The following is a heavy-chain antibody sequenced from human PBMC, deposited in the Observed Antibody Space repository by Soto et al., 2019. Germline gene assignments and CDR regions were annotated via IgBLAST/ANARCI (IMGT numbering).Heavy chain of an antibody. CDR2: ISNRGTP. CDR1: CDSISSENYL. Sequence: QVQLQESGPGLVKPSQTLSLICTVSCDSISSENYLWSWIRQPPGQGLEWVGYISNRGTPYYNPSLKSRVTISLDTSKNRFSLDMYSVTAADTAVYYCAREVNVVALSDAFDIWGQGTMVTVSS. J-gene: IGHJ3*02. D-gene: IGHD2-8*01. CDR3: AREVNVVALSDAFDI. V-gene: IGHV4-30-4*01.